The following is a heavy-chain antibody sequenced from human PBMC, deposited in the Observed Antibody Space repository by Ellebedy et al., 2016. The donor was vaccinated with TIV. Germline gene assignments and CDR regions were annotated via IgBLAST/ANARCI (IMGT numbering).Heavy chain of an antibody. Sequence: AASVKVSCKASGYTFTSYYMHWVRQAPGQGLEWMGIINPSGCSTSYAQKFQGRVTMTRDTSTSTVYMELSSLRSEDTAVYYCARSLGGVIVVSYYFDYWGQGTQVTVSS. CDR2: INPSGCST. V-gene: IGHV1-46*01. D-gene: IGHD3-16*02. CDR1: GYTFTSYY. J-gene: IGHJ4*02. CDR3: ARSLGGVIVVSYYFDY.